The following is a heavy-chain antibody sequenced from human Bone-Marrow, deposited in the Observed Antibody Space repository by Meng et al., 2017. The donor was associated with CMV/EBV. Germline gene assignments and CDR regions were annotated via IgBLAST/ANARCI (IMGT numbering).Heavy chain of an antibody. J-gene: IGHJ6*02. CDR2: IIPILGIA. CDR3: ARGKDTIFGVVLYYYYGMDV. Sequence: VSCKASGGTFSSYAISWVRQAPGQGLEWMGGIIPILGIANYAQKFQGRVTITADKSTSTAYMELSSLRSEDTAVYYCARGKDTIFGVVLYYYYGMDVWGQGTTVTVSS. D-gene: IGHD3-3*01. CDR1: GGTFSSYA. V-gene: IGHV1-69*10.